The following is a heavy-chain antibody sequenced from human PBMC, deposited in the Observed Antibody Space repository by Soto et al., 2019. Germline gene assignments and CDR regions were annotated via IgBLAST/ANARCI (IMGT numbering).Heavy chain of an antibody. Sequence: QVQLVESGGGVVQPGRSLRLSCAASGFTFSSYGMHWVRQAPGKGLEWVAVISYDGSNKYYADSVKGRFTISRDNSKNTLYLQMNSLRAEDTAVYYCAKDWYSSCWYEVGWFDPWGQGTLVTVSS. CDR2: ISYDGSNK. CDR1: GFTFSSYG. CDR3: AKDWYSSCWYEVGWFDP. J-gene: IGHJ5*02. V-gene: IGHV3-30*18. D-gene: IGHD6-19*01.